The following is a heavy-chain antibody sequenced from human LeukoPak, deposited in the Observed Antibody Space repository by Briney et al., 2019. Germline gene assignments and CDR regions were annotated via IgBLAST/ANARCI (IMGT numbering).Heavy chain of an antibody. J-gene: IGHJ6*03. CDR1: GVSISSGSYY. CDR2: IYTSGST. D-gene: IGHD6-13*01. V-gene: IGHV4-61*02. Sequence: SETLSLTCTVSGVSISSGSYYWSWIRQPAGKGLEWIGRIYTSGSTNYNPSLKSRVTMSVDTSKNQFSLKLTSVTAADTAVYYCAREERLYSSSWYPRPYYYYMDVWGKGTTVTISS. CDR3: AREERLYSSSWYPRPYYYYMDV.